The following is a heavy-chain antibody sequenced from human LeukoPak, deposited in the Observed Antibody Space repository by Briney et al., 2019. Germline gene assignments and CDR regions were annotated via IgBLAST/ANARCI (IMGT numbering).Heavy chain of an antibody. CDR3: AALVGALQTYYFDY. J-gene: IGHJ4*02. Sequence: GASVKVSCKASGYTFTGCYMHWVRQAPGQGLEWMGWINPNSGGTNYAQKFQERVTITRDMSTSTAYMELSSLRSEDTAVYYCAALVGALQTYYFDYWGQGTLVTVSS. D-gene: IGHD1-26*01. CDR1: GYTFTGCY. CDR2: INPNSGGT. V-gene: IGHV1-2*02.